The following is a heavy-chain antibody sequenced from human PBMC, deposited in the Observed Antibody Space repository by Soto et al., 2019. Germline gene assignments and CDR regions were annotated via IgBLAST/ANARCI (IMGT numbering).Heavy chain of an antibody. CDR3: GRGGELGFGDYYQHGMDV. CDR2: ISPYNDNT. Sequence: QVQLVQSGPEVRKPGASVKVSCKASGYTFLNYGISWVRKAPGQGLEWRGWISPYNDNTNYGEKLQGRFTMTTETSGNTAYRGRRSWRSDDTAVYYCGRGGELGFGDYYQHGMDVWGQGPTVTVPS. V-gene: IGHV1-18*01. D-gene: IGHD3-3*01. J-gene: IGHJ6*02. CDR1: GYTFLNYG.